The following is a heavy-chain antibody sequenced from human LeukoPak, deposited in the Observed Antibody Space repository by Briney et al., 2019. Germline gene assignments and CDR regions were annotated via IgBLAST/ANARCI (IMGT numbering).Heavy chain of an antibody. D-gene: IGHD1-1*01. V-gene: IGHV1-46*01. Sequence: GASVKVSCKASGYTFTSYYIHWVRQAPGQGLEWMGIINPSGGSTTYAQKFQGRLTMTRDTSTSTVYMELSSLRSEDTAVYYCARLNDHDAFDIWGQGTMVTVSS. CDR2: INPSGGST. CDR1: GYTFTSYY. J-gene: IGHJ3*02. CDR3: ARLNDHDAFDI.